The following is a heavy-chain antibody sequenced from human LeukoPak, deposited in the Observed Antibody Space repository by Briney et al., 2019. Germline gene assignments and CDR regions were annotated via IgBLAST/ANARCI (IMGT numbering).Heavy chain of an antibody. CDR1: GFTFSSYE. CDR2: ISSGGRIK. D-gene: IGHD6-19*01. Sequence: GGSLRLSCAASGFTFSSYEMNWVRQAPGKGLEWVSYISSGGRIKYYADSVKGRFTTSRDNAKNSLYLQMNSLRAEDTAVYYCARDEPGIAVDVGVYWGQGTLVTVSS. CDR3: ARDEPGIAVDVGVY. V-gene: IGHV3-48*03. J-gene: IGHJ4*02.